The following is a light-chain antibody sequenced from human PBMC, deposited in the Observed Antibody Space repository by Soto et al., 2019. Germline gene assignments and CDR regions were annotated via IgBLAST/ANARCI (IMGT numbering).Light chain of an antibody. CDR3: QQYNSWPT. CDR1: QSVGSS. V-gene: IGKV3-15*01. Sequence: EIVMTQSPATLSVSPGERATLSCRASQSVGSSLAWYQQKPGQAPRLLIYGISTRATGLPGRFSGSGFGTEFTLTISSLQSEDLAVYYCQQYNSWPTFGGGTKVEIK. J-gene: IGKJ4*01. CDR2: GIS.